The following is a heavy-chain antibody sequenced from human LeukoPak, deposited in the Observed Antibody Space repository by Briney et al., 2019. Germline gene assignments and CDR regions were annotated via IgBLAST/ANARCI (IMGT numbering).Heavy chain of an antibody. Sequence: PGGSLRLSCAASGFTFSDAWMTWVRQAPGKGLEWVGRIKRKTDGGTTDYAAPVKGRFTISRDDSKNTLYLQMNSLKTEDTAMYCCTRSIVATGTSSGYWGQGTLVTVSS. D-gene: IGHD6-13*01. V-gene: IGHV3-15*01. CDR2: IKRKTDGGTT. J-gene: IGHJ4*02. CDR3: TRSIVATGTSSGY. CDR1: GFTFSDAW.